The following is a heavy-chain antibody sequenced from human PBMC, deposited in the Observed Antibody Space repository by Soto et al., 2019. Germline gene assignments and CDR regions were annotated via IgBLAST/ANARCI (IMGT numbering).Heavy chain of an antibody. J-gene: IGHJ6*02. CDR2: INPRNGAT. Sequence: QVQLVQSGAEVKKPGASVKVSCKASGYTFIDYYMHWVRQAPGQGLEWMGWINPRNGATYYAQKYQGRVTMNRDTSVRTAYMELSRRRSDDTAVYYCARLPPPSLYYYGLDVWGRGTMVTVSS. CDR1: GYTFIDYY. CDR3: ARLPPPSLYYYGLDV. V-gene: IGHV1-2*02.